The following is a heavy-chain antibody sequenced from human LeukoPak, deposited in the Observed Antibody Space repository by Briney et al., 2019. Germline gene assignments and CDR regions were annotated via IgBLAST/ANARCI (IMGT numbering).Heavy chain of an antibody. CDR3: ARHERGTRGAFDI. CDR1: GGSISSSSYY. V-gene: IGHV4-39*01. CDR2: IYYSGST. Sequence: PSETLSLTCTVSGGSISSSSYYWGWIRQPPGKGLEWIESIYYSGSTYYNPSLKSRVTISVDTSKNQFSLKLSSVTAADTAVYYCARHERGTRGAFDIWGQGTMVTVSS. D-gene: IGHD1-1*01. J-gene: IGHJ3*02.